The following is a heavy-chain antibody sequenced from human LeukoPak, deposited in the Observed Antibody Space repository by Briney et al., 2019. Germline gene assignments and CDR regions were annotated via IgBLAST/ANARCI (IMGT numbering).Heavy chain of an antibody. V-gene: IGHV4-30-4*08. CDR3: ARINWSGYYTASFDY. CDR2: TSYSGST. J-gene: IGHJ4*02. Sequence: PSETLSLTCSVSGGSISSGVYYWRWIRQPPGKGLDWIGYTSYSGSTYYNPSLKSRVIISVDTSKNQFSLKLSSVTAADTAVYYCARINWSGYYTASFDYWGQGTLVTVSS. D-gene: IGHD3-3*01. CDR1: GGSISSGVYY.